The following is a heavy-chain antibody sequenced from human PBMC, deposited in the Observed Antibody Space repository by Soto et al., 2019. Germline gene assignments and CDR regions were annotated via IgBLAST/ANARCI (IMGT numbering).Heavy chain of an antibody. CDR2: MNPNSGNT. CDR1: GYTFTSYD. Sequence: GASVKVSCKASGYTFTSYDINWVRQATGQGLEWMGWMNPNSGNTGYAQKFQGRVTMTRNTSISTAYMELSSLRSEDTAVYYCARVYRWFGDLLPAHYYYYYYYMDVWGKGTTVTVSS. J-gene: IGHJ6*03. CDR3: ARVYRWFGDLLPAHYYYYYYYMDV. V-gene: IGHV1-8*01. D-gene: IGHD3-10*01.